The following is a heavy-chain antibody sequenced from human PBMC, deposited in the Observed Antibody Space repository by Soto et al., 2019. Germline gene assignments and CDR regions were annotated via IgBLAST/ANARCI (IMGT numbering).Heavy chain of an antibody. CDR3: ARARYFDWSTYYFDY. V-gene: IGHV4-61*01. CDR2: IYYSGST. J-gene: IGHJ4*02. D-gene: IGHD3-9*01. Sequence: PXATLSLTFTVSGGSFSSGSYYWSWIRQPPGKGLEWIGYIYYSGSTNYNPSLKSRVTISVDTSKNQFSLKLSSVTAADTAVYYCARARYFDWSTYYFDYWGQGTLVTVSS. CDR1: GGSFSSGSYY.